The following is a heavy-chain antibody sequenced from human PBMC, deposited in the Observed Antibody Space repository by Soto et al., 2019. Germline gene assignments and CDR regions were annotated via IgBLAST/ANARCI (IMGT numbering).Heavy chain of an antibody. Sequence: EVHLLESGGGLIQPGGSLRLSCGASGFTFGTYGMGWVRQAPGKGLEWVSTITGGNTYYAASVKGRFTISRDNSKNTLYLQMSRLRAEDTALYYCAKDKERGGYDSDFDSCGQGTLVTVSS. CDR2: ITGGNT. J-gene: IGHJ4*02. CDR1: GFTFGTYG. V-gene: IGHV3-23*01. D-gene: IGHD3-3*01. CDR3: AKDKERGGYDSDFDS.